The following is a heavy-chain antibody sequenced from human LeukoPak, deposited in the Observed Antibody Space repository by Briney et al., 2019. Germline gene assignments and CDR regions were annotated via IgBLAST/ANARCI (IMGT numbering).Heavy chain of an antibody. CDR3: AKDLTGNYRAYFDY. J-gene: IGHJ4*02. V-gene: IGHV3-30*18. CDR1: GFTFSTYD. D-gene: IGHD1-7*01. Sequence: PGGSLRLSCAASGFTFSTYDMHWVRQTPGKGLEWVAVISSDGSIIYYADSVRGRFTVSRDNSKNTLYLQMNSLTAEDTAVYYCAKDLTGNYRAYFDYWGQGTLSPSPQ. CDR2: ISSDGSII.